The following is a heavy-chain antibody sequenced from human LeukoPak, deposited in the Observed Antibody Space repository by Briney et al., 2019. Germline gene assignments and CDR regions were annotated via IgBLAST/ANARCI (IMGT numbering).Heavy chain of an antibody. V-gene: IGHV1-2*02. CDR3: ARRYSSGWYDAFDI. CDR2: INPNSGDT. Sequence: ASVKVACKASGYTFTVYYMHWVRRAPGQGLEWMGWINPNSGDTNYAQKFQGRVTMTRDTSISTAYMELSRLRSDDTAVYYCARRYSSGWYDAFDIWGQGTMVTVSS. CDR1: GYTFTVYY. J-gene: IGHJ3*02. D-gene: IGHD6-19*01.